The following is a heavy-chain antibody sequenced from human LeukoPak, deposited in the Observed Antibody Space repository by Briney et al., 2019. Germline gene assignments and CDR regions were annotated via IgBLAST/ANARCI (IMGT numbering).Heavy chain of an antibody. CDR2: ISSSGGTI. CDR1: GFTFSDSY. Sequence: PGGSLRLSCADSGFTFSDSYMSWIRQAPGKGLEWVSYISSSGGTIYYADSVRGRFTISRDNAKNSLYLQMNSLRAEDTAIYYCARGGTVADPFDYWGQGTLDTVSS. D-gene: IGHD6-19*01. CDR3: ARGGTVADPFDY. J-gene: IGHJ4*02. V-gene: IGHV3-11*01.